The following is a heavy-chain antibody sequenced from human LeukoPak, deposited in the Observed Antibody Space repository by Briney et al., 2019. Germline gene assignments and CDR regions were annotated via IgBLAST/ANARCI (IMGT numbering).Heavy chain of an antibody. CDR2: VYYSGST. CDR3: ARVRAYYDILTGYSGDYFDS. D-gene: IGHD3-9*01. J-gene: IGHJ4*02. CDR1: GDFINSSRHY. Sequence: SETLSLTCTVSGDFINSSRHYWGWIRQPPGKGLEWIGSVYYSGSTYYNPSLKSQVTISIDRSRNQFSLNLTSVTAADTAFYYCARVRAYYDILTGYSGDYFDSWGQGTLVTVSS. V-gene: IGHV4-39*07.